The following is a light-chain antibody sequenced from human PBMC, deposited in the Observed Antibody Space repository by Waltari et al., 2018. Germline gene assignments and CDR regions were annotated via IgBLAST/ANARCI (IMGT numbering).Light chain of an antibody. J-gene: IGKJ3*01. CDR1: HSVSTS. CDR2: DAS. CDR3: QQGTIWPPGIT. Sequence: EIVLTQSPATLSLSPGERATLSCRASHSVSTSLAWYQQKPGQSPRLPLYDASRRAPGIPARFSGSGSGTDFTLTISTLEPEDFAVYYCQQGTIWPPGITFGPGTRVDIK. V-gene: IGKV3-11*01.